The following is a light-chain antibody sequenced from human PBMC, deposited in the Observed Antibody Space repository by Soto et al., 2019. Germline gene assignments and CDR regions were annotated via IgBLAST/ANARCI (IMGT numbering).Light chain of an antibody. CDR3: KQLNSYPL. V-gene: IGKV1-5*03. CDR2: KAS. CDR1: QTISSW. Sequence: QMTQSPSSLSSSLGDRVTITCRASQTISSWLAWYQQKPGKAPKLLIYKASTLKSGVQSRFSGSGSGTEFTLTIRSLQPDDFATYYCKQLNSYPLFGGGTKVDIK. J-gene: IGKJ4*01.